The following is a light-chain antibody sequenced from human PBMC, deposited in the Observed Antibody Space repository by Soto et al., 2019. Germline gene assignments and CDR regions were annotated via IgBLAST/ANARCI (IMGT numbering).Light chain of an antibody. J-gene: IGKJ1*01. Sequence: EVVMTQSQAALSVSPGERATPSSRASQSINSNLACYQQKLGQPPSLLVYGASTMATGIPARFSGTGSGTEFTLTISSLQSEDFAVYYCQQYNTWPGWTFGQGTKVEIK. CDR1: QSINSN. V-gene: IGKV3-15*01. CDR2: GAS. CDR3: QQYNTWPGWT.